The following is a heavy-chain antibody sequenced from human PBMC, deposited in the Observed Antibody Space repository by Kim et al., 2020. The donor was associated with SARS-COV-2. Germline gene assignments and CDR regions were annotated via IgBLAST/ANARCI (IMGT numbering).Heavy chain of an antibody. D-gene: IGHD3-22*01. CDR3: ARGAPYDSSGYCFDY. J-gene: IGHJ4*02. CDR2: IIPILGIA. CDR1: GGTFSSYA. Sequence: SVKVSCKASGGTFSSYAISWVRQAPGQGLEWMGRIIPILGIANYAQKFQGRVTITADKSTSTAYMELSSLRSEDTAVYYCARGAPYDSSGYCFDYWGQGTLVTVSS. V-gene: IGHV1-69*04.